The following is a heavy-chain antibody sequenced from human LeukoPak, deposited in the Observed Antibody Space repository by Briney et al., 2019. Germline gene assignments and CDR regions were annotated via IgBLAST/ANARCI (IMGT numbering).Heavy chain of an antibody. CDR3: ARRATKSGIAAAGFQH. Sequence: SETLSLTCAVYGGSFSGYYWSWIRQPPGKGLEWIGEINHSGSTNYNPSLKSRATISVDTSKNQFSLKLSSVTAADTAVYYCARRATKSGIAAAGFQHWGQGTLVTVSS. CDR1: GGSFSGYY. V-gene: IGHV4-34*01. J-gene: IGHJ1*01. D-gene: IGHD6-13*01. CDR2: INHSGST.